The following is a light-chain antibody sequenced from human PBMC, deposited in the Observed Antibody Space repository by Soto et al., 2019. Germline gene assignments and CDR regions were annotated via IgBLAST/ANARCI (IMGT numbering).Light chain of an antibody. Sequence: EIVLTQSPGTLSLSPGERATLLCRASQTVTSGYLAWYQQKPGQAPRLLISGASTGATGIPARFSGSGSGTEFTLTISSLQSEDCAIYYCQQYGSSPLTFGGGTKVDIK. J-gene: IGKJ4*01. CDR1: QTVTSGY. CDR2: GAS. CDR3: QQYGSSPLT. V-gene: IGKV3-20*01.